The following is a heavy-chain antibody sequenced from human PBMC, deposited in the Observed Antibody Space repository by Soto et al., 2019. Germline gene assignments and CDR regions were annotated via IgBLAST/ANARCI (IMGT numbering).Heavy chain of an antibody. Sequence: QVQLQESGPGLVKPSQTLSLTCTVSGGSISSCDYYWSWIRQPPGKGLEWIGYIYYSGITYYNPSLKSRVTISVDTSKNQFSLKLSSVTAADTAVYYCARGEFAATVTTVLDYWGQGTLVTVSS. CDR1: GGSISSCDYY. CDR3: ARGEFAATVTTVLDY. CDR2: IYYSGIT. D-gene: IGHD4-17*01. V-gene: IGHV4-30-4*01. J-gene: IGHJ4*02.